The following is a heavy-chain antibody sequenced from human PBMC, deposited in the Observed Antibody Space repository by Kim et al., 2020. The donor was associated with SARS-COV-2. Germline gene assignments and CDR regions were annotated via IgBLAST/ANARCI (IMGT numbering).Heavy chain of an antibody. V-gene: IGHV4-59*01. Sequence: SETLSLTCTVSGGSISSYYWSWIRQPPGKGLEWIGYIYYSGSTNYNPSLKSRVTISVDTSKNQFSLKLSSVTAADTAVYYCARRGYPEYYYYYYGMDVWGQGTTVTVSS. CDR3: ARRGYPEYYYYYYGMDV. CDR1: GGSISSYY. CDR2: IYYSGST. D-gene: IGHD5-18*01. J-gene: IGHJ6*02.